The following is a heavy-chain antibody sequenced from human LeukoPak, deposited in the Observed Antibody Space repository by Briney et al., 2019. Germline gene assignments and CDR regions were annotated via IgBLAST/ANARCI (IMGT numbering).Heavy chain of an antibody. CDR2: INPNSGGT. Sequence: ASVKVSCKASGYTFTGYYMHWVRQAPGQGPEWMGWINPNSGGTNYAQKFQGRVTMTRDTSISTAYMELSRLRSDDTAVYYCARVMEMATIFSYDYWGQGTLVTVSS. D-gene: IGHD5-24*01. CDR3: ARVMEMATIFSYDY. J-gene: IGHJ4*02. CDR1: GYTFTGYY. V-gene: IGHV1-2*02.